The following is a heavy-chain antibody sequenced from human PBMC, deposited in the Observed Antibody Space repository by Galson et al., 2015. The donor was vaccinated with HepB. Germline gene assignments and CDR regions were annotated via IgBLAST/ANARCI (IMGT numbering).Heavy chain of an antibody. J-gene: IGHJ4*02. CDR2: IGGSSTRT. CDR1: GFGIYYNA. D-gene: IGHD2-8*02. CDR3: AKDILHWSFDH. V-gene: IGHV3-23*01. Sequence: SLRLSCAASGFGIYYNAMAWVRQAPGKGLEWVAAIGGSSTRTGYAASVQGRFTISRDTSRNILYLHLNFLKAEDTAVYYCAKDILHWSFDHWGQGTLVTVSS.